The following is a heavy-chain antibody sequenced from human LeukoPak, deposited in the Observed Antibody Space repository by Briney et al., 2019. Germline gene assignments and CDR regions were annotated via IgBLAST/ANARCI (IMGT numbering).Heavy chain of an antibody. Sequence: SETLSLTCTVSGGSISSYCGSWIRQPPGKGREWIGYIYYGGSTNYNPSLNSPVAISVDPSKNQFSLKLSSVTAADTAVYYCARDPPANGGYVYWGQGTLVTVSS. V-gene: IGHV4-59*01. CDR3: ARDPPANGGYVY. J-gene: IGHJ4*02. D-gene: IGHD5-12*01. CDR1: GGSISSYC. CDR2: IYYGGST.